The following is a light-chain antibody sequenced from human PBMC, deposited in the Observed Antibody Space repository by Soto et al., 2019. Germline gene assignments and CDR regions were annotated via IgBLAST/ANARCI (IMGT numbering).Light chain of an antibody. J-gene: IGLJ1*01. V-gene: IGLV2-8*01. Sequence: QSVLTQPPSASESPGQSVTISCTGTSSDIGGYNYVSWYQQYPGKAPKLMIYEVTKRPSGVPDRFSGSKSGNTASLTVSGLQAEDEADYYCSSYAGRNNVVFGTGTKVTV. CDR2: EVT. CDR1: SSDIGGYNY. CDR3: SSYAGRNNVV.